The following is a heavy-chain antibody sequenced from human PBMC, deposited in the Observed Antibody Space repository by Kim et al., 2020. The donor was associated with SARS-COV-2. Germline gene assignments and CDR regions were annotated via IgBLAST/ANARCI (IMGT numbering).Heavy chain of an antibody. V-gene: IGHV1-3*01. CDR3: ARPAGDYHYYYYGMDV. Sequence: ASVKVSCKASGYTFTSYAMHWVRQAPGQRLEWMGWINAGNGNTKYSQKFQGRVTITRDTSASTAYMELSSLRSEDTAVYYCARPAGDYHYYYYGMDVWGQGTTVTVSS. D-gene: IGHD4-17*01. CDR1: GYTFTSYA. J-gene: IGHJ6*02. CDR2: INAGNGNT.